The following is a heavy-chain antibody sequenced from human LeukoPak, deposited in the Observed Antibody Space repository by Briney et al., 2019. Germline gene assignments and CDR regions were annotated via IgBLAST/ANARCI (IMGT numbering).Heavy chain of an antibody. D-gene: IGHD6-13*01. CDR2: IYYSGST. CDR3: ARDGAAAGISYNAFDI. CDR1: GGSISSYY. V-gene: IGHV4-59*01. Sequence: PSETLSLTCTVSGGSISSYYWSWIRQPPGKGLEWIGYIYYSGSTNYNPSLKSRVTISVDTSKNQFSLKLSSVTAADTAVYYCARDGAAAGISYNAFDIWGQGTMVTVSS. J-gene: IGHJ3*02.